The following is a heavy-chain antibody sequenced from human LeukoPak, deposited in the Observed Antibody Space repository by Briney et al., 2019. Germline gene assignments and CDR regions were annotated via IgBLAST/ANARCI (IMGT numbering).Heavy chain of an antibody. CDR2: TRNKANSYST. CDR1: GFTLSDHY. J-gene: IGHJ4*02. V-gene: IGHV3-72*01. CDR3: ARGQQWLGHFDY. Sequence: GGSLRLSCAASGFTLSDHYMDWVRQAPGKGLEWVGHTRNKANSYSTKYAASVKGRFTISRDDSKNSLYLQMNSLKTEDTAVYYCARGQQWLGHFDYWGQGTLVTVSS. D-gene: IGHD6-19*01.